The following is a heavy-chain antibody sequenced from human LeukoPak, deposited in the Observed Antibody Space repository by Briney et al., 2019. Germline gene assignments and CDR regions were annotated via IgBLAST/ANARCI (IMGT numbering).Heavy chain of an antibody. Sequence: ASVKVSCKASGDTFTSYGIRWLRQPPGQGLEWMGWISAYNGNTNYAQKLQGRVTMTTDTSTSTAYMELRTLRPEDTAVYYCAREQLVAAAVTFPCGQGTLVTVSS. V-gene: IGHV1-18*01. D-gene: IGHD6-13*01. J-gene: IGHJ5*02. CDR1: GDTFTSYG. CDR2: ISAYNGNT. CDR3: AREQLVAAAVTFP.